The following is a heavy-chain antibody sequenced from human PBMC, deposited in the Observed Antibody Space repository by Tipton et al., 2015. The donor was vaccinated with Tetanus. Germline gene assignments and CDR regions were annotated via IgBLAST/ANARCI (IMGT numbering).Heavy chain of an antibody. D-gene: IGHD3-16*01. CDR3: AREDGGPTLDYFDS. V-gene: IGHV3-30-3*01. CDR2: ITFDGSTK. Sequence: SLRLSCAASGFTFTRYAMHWVRQAPGKGLEWVAVITFDGSTKYYGDSVKGRFTLSRDNSQNTPYLQMNSLKVEDTAVYYCAREDGGPTLDYFDSWGQGALVIVSS. CDR1: GFTFTRYA. J-gene: IGHJ4*02.